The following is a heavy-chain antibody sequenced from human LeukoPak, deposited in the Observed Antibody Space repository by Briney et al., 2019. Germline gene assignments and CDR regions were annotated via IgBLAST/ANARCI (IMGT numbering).Heavy chain of an antibody. J-gene: IGHJ4*02. V-gene: IGHV3-20*04. CDR1: GFTFDDCG. Sequence: PGGSLRLSCAAPGFTFDDCGMSWVRQAPGKGLEWVSGINWNGGSTGYADSVKGRFTISRDNAKNSLYLQMNSLRAEDTALYYCARVDDISIFGVVIGWGQGALVTVSS. CDR2: INWNGGST. CDR3: ARVDDISIFGVVIG. D-gene: IGHD3-3*01.